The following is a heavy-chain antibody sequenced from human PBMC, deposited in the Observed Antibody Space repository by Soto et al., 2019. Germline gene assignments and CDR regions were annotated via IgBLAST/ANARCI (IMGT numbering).Heavy chain of an antibody. CDR2: IWYDGTNK. V-gene: IGHV3-33*01. Sequence: GGSLRLSCAASGFTFSNYAMHWVRQAPGKGLEWVAIIWYDGTNKFYEESVKGRFTISRENSKNTLYLKMNSLRAGDRAVYYCATDLAESWGQGTLVSVSS. CDR1: GFTFSNYA. CDR3: ATDLAES. J-gene: IGHJ4*02.